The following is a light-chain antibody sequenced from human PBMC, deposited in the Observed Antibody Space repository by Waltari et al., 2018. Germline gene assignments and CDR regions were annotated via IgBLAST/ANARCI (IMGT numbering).Light chain of an antibody. Sequence: DIVMTQSPDSLAVSLGERATINCKSNQSLLYSSNNKNYLAWYQQKAGQPPKLRTYWASTRASGVPDRFSASGSGTDFTLTISSLQAEDVAVYYCQQYYSSSYTFGQGTKLEIK. CDR1: QSLLYSSNNKNY. J-gene: IGKJ2*01. CDR3: QQYYSSSYT. V-gene: IGKV4-1*01. CDR2: WAS.